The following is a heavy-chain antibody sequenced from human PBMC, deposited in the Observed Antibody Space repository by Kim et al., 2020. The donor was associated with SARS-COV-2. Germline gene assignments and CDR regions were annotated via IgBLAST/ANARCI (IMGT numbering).Heavy chain of an antibody. Sequence: QKFQGRVTITADKSTSTVYMELTSLRSDDTAVYYCVRDGGDYSDPHWYFDLWGRGTLVTVSS. D-gene: IGHD3-16*01. CDR3: VRDGGDYSDPHWYFDL. J-gene: IGHJ2*01. V-gene: IGHV1-69*04.